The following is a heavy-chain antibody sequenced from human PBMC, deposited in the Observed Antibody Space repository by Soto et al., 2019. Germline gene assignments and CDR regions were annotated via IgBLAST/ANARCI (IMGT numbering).Heavy chain of an antibody. CDR2: INHSGST. CDR3: ARGRCSGGSCYPYYYYYYMDV. V-gene: IGHV4-34*01. D-gene: IGHD2-15*01. CDR1: GGSFSGYY. J-gene: IGHJ6*03. Sequence: TSETLSLTCAVYGGSFSGYYWSWIRQPPGKGLEWIGEINHSGSTNYNPSLKSRVTISVDTSKNQFSLKLSSVTAADTAVYYCARGRCSGGSCYPYYYYYYMDVWGKGTTVTVSS.